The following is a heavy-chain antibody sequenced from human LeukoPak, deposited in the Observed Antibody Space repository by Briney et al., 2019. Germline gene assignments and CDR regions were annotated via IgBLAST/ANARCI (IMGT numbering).Heavy chain of an antibody. Sequence: RTSETLSLTCTVSGGSISSYYWSWIRQPPGKGLEWIGYIYYSGSTNYNPSLKSRVTISVDTSKNQFSLKLSPVTAADTAVYYCARAKNDAFDIWGQGTMVTVSS. CDR3: ARAKNDAFDI. CDR1: GGSISSYY. J-gene: IGHJ3*02. CDR2: IYYSGST. V-gene: IGHV4-59*01.